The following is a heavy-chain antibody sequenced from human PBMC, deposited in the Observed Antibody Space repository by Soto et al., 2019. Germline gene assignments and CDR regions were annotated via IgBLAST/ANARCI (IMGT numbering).Heavy chain of an antibody. Sequence: SETLSLTCAVYGGSFSGYYWSWIRQPPGKGLEWIGEINHSGSTNYNPSLKSRVTISVDTSKNQFSLKLSSVTAADTAVYYCARGEDIVVVVAATRSGAFDIWGQGTMVTVS. V-gene: IGHV4-34*01. D-gene: IGHD2-15*01. CDR3: ARGEDIVVVVAATRSGAFDI. CDR1: GGSFSGYY. CDR2: INHSGST. J-gene: IGHJ3*02.